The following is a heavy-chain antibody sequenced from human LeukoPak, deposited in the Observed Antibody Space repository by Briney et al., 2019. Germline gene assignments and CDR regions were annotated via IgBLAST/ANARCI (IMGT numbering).Heavy chain of an antibody. J-gene: IGHJ4*02. Sequence: GGSLRLSCAASGFTFRNVWMGWVRQAPGKGLEWVGRIKSKSDGETTQYAAPVKGRITISRDDSRNTLYLHMDSLTTGDTAVYYCSTLLDGDTDYCSRGALVTVSS. V-gene: IGHV3-15*01. CDR3: STLLDGDTDY. CDR1: GFTFRNVW. D-gene: IGHD7-27*01. CDR2: IKSKSDGETT.